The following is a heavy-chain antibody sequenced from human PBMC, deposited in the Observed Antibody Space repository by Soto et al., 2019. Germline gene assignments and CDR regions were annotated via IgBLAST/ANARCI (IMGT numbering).Heavy chain of an antibody. J-gene: IGHJ6*02. CDR1: AYSFTSYL. V-gene: IGHV5-10-1*01. Sequence: DSLKLSCKWSAYSFTSYLIRCVSQMPGKGMGWVGRIDPWVAETNHSPSFQGHVNISADKSISTAYLQWSSLKASDTAMYYCASDLPSIAARPTNRCYYYGMDVWGQGTTVTVSS. CDR3: ASDLPSIAARPTNRCYYYGMDV. D-gene: IGHD6-6*01. CDR2: IDPWVAET.